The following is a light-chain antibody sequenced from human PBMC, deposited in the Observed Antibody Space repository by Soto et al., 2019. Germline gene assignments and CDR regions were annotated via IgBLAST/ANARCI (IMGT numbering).Light chain of an antibody. CDR2: VNSDGSH. V-gene: IGLV4-69*01. Sequence: QSVLTQSPSASASLGASVKLTCTLSSGHSSYAIAWHQQQPEKGPRYLMKVNSDGSHSKGDGIPDRFSGSSSGAERYLIISSLQSEDEADYYCQTWGTGFQVFGGGTKVTVL. J-gene: IGLJ2*01. CDR1: SGHSSYA. CDR3: QTWGTGFQV.